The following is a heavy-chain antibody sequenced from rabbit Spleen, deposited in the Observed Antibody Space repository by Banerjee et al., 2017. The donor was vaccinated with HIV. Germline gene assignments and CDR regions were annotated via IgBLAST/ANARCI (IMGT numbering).Heavy chain of an antibody. CDR3: ARGAWSTDCMNL. J-gene: IGHJ4*01. V-gene: IGHV1S45*01. CDR2: IYNDDGST. D-gene: IGHD7-1*01. CDR1: GFTLSGYYV. Sequence: QEQLEESGGDLVKPGASLTLTCTASGFTLSGYYVCWVRQAPGKGLEWIACIYNDDGSTYYARWAKGRFTISKTSSTTVTLQMTSLTAADTDTYFCARGAWSTDCMNLWGPGTLVTVS.